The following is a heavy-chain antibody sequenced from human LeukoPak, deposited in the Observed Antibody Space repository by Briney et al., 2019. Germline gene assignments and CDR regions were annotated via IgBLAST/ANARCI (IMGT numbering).Heavy chain of an antibody. V-gene: IGHV5-51*01. Sequence: GESLKISCKGSGYSFTSYWIGWVRQMPGKGLEWMGIIHPGDSDTRYSPSFQGQVTISADKSISTAYLQWSSLKASDTAMYYCARLDTAMALLDAFDIWGQGTMVTVSS. CDR3: ARLDTAMALLDAFDI. CDR1: GYSFTSYW. D-gene: IGHD5-18*01. CDR2: IHPGDSDT. J-gene: IGHJ3*02.